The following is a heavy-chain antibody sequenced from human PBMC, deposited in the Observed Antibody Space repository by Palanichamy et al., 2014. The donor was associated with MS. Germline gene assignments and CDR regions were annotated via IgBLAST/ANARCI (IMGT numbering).Heavy chain of an antibody. Sequence: REKYYVDSVKGRFTISRDNAKNSLYLQMNSLRAEDTAVYYCARTHSQWLRAFDSWGQGTMVTVSS. J-gene: IGHJ3*02. V-gene: IGHV3-7*03. CDR3: ARTHSQWLRAFDS. D-gene: IGHD6-19*01. CDR2: REK.